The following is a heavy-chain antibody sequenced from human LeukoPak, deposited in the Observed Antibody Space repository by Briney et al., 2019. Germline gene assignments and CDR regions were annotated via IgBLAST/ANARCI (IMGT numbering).Heavy chain of an antibody. CDR1: GFTFSGSA. Sequence: QSGGSLRLSCAASGFTFSGSALHWVRQASGKGLEWVGRIRSTANGYATAYAASVKGGFTISRDDSKNTAYLQMDSLKTEDTAVYYCTGNYYGSGSYADFDYWGQGTLVTVSS. D-gene: IGHD3-10*01. CDR3: TGNYYGSGSYADFDY. V-gene: IGHV3-73*01. J-gene: IGHJ4*02. CDR2: IRSTANGYAT.